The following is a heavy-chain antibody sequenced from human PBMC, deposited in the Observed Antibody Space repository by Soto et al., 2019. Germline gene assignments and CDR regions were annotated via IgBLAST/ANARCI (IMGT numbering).Heavy chain of an antibody. CDR1: GFTFSSYA. D-gene: IGHD4-17*01. CDR2: ISYDGSNK. V-gene: IGHV3-30-3*01. Sequence: GGSLRLSCAASGFTFSSYAMHWVRQAPGKGLEWVAVISYDGSNKYYADSVKGRFTISRDNSKNTLYLQMNSLRAEDTAVYYCARDPVWDGDYVNGMDVWGQGTTVTVSS. CDR3: ARDPVWDGDYVNGMDV. J-gene: IGHJ6*02.